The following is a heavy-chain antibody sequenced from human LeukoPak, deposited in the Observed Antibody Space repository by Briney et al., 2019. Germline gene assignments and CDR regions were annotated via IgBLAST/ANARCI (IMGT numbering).Heavy chain of an antibody. Sequence: TGGSLSLSCAASGFTFSYYPRTRLRQAPGKVVEWVTIISGSSTTTYYAYSVNGLITTSRNNTSNALYLQVHSLRAGDAAVYYCARAAMVRGVYYFDYWGRGTLVTVSS. V-gene: IGHV3-23*01. J-gene: IGHJ4*02. CDR2: ISGSSTTT. CDR1: GFTFSYYP. CDR3: ARAAMVRGVYYFDY. D-gene: IGHD3-10*01.